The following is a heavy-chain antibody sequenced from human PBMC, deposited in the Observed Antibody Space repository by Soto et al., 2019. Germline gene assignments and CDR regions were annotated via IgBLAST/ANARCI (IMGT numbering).Heavy chain of an antibody. CDR3: ARVGVEMATITWTYYFDY. CDR2: IYYSGST. Sequence: SETLDLGCTVSGGSISSYYWSWIRQPPGKGLEWIGYIYYSGSTNYNPSLKSRVTISVDTSKNQFSLKLSSVTAADTAVYYCARVGVEMATITWTYYFDYWGQGTLVTVSS. J-gene: IGHJ4*02. CDR1: GGSISSYY. D-gene: IGHD5-12*01. V-gene: IGHV4-59*01.